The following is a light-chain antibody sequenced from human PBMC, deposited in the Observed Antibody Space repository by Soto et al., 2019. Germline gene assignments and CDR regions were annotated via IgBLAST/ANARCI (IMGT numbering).Light chain of an antibody. CDR1: SSDVGGYNY. V-gene: IGLV2-14*01. CDR3: SSYTSSSTV. Sequence: QSALTQPASASGSPGQSITISCTGTSSDVGGYNYVSWYQQHPGKAPKLMIYEVSNRPSGVSNRFSGSKSGNTASLTISGLQDEDEADYYCSSYTSSSTVFGGGTKLTVL. CDR2: EVS. J-gene: IGLJ3*02.